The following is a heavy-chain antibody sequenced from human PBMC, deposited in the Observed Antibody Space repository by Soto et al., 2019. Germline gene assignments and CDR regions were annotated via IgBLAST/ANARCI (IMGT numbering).Heavy chain of an antibody. CDR3: ARPQTGYSSGYQFDP. D-gene: IGHD6-19*01. CDR1: GDSIGRTNPY. CDR2: IYYGEST. V-gene: IGHV4-39*01. J-gene: IGHJ5*02. Sequence: QLQLQESGPGLVKPSETLSLTCTVSGDSIGRTNPYWGWIRQAPGKGLEWIGSIYYGESTYYNPSLKSRVTISVATSKNQLTLKLSSVTAADTALYYCARPQTGYSSGYQFDPWGQGTLVTVSS.